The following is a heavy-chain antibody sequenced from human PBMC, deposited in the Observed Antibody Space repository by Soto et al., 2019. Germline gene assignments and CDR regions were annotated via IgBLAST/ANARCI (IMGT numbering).Heavy chain of an antibody. CDR1: GGTFSSYT. V-gene: IGHV1-69*08. Sequence: QVQLVQSGAEVKKPGSSVKVSCKASGGTFSSYTISWVRQAPGQGLEWMGRIIPILGIANYAQKFQGRVTITADKSTSTAYMELSSLRSEDTAVYYCARDRSGDYGAYDGGYYYYYYMDVWGKGTTVTVSS. CDR2: IIPILGIA. CDR3: ARDRSGDYGAYDGGYYYYYYMDV. J-gene: IGHJ6*03. D-gene: IGHD4-17*01.